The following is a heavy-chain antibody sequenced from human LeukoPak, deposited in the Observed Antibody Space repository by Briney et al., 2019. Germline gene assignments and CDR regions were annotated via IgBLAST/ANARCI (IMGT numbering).Heavy chain of an antibody. D-gene: IGHD5-18*01. CDR3: AKDRRRVDTAMVRSLGWFDP. CDR1: GFTFDSYS. Sequence: GGSLRLSCATSGFTFDSYSMSWVRQARQAPGKGLEWVSTISGSGGSTYYADSVKGRFTISRDNSKNTLYLQMNSLRAEDTAVYYCAKDRRRVDTAMVRSLGWFDPWGQGTLVTVSS. CDR2: ISGSGGST. V-gene: IGHV3-23*01. J-gene: IGHJ5*02.